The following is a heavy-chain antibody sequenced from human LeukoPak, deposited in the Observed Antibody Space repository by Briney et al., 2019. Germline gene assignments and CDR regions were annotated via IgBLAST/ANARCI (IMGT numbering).Heavy chain of an antibody. D-gene: IGHD5-12*01. J-gene: IGHJ6*03. CDR1: GFTVSSNY. CDR3: ARVLSRGYSGYDLWNYYYYYMDV. Sequence: GGSLRLSCAASGFTVSSNYMSWVRQAPGKGLEWVSVIYSGGSTYYADSVKGRFTISRDNSKNTLYLQMNSLSAEDTAVYYCARVLSRGYSGYDLWNYYYYYMDVWGKGTTVTVSS. V-gene: IGHV3-53*01. CDR2: IYSGGST.